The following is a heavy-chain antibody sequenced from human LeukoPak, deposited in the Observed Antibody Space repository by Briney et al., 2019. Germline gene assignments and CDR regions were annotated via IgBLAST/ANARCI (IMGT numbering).Heavy chain of an antibody. J-gene: IGHJ4*02. CDR1: GGSISSGGYY. Sequence: SSETLSLTCTVSGGSISSGGYYWSWIRQHPGKGLEWIGYIYYSGSTYYNPSLKGRVTISVDTSKNQFSLKLSSVTAADTAVYYCARATYYYDSSGYYVDYWGQGTLVTVSS. D-gene: IGHD3-22*01. CDR3: ARATYYYDSSGYYVDY. V-gene: IGHV4-31*03. CDR2: IYYSGST.